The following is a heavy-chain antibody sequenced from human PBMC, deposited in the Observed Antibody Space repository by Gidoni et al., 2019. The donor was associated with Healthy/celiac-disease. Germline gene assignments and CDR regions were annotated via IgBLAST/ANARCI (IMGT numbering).Heavy chain of an antibody. D-gene: IGHD6-13*01. V-gene: IGHV3-30*18. CDR2: ISYDGSNK. CDR1: GFTFSSYG. J-gene: IGHJ4*02. Sequence: LVESGGGVVQPGRSLRLSCAASGFTFSSYGMHWVRQAPGKGLEWVAVISYDGSNKYYADSVKGRFTISRDNSKNTLYLQMNSLRAEDTAVYYCAKAASAGFDYWGQGTLVTVSS. CDR3: AKAASAGFDY.